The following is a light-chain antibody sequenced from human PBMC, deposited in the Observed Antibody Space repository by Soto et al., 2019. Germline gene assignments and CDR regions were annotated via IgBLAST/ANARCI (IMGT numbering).Light chain of an antibody. Sequence: QSVLTQPPSASGTPEQRVTISCSGSSSNIGSNYVYWYQQLPGTAPKLLIYRNNQRPSGVPDRFSGSKSGTSASLAISGLRSEDEADYYCAAWDDSLSGLWVFGGGTKLTVL. CDR2: RNN. J-gene: IGLJ3*02. V-gene: IGLV1-47*01. CDR3: AAWDDSLSGLWV. CDR1: SSNIGSNY.